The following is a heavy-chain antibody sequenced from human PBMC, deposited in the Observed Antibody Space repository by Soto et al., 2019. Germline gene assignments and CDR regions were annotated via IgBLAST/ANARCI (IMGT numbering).Heavy chain of an antibody. J-gene: IGHJ5*02. CDR3: AKDFGSGSSYFDP. CDR2: VSSSSRYI. V-gene: IGHV3-21*01. CDR1: DFTFSGYR. Sequence: GGSLRLSCAASDFTFSGYRMNWVRQAPGKGLEWVASVSSSSRYINYADSVKGRFTISRDNAKNSLYLQMNSLRPEDTAVYYCAKDFGSGSSYFDPWGHGTLVTVSS. D-gene: IGHD6-19*01.